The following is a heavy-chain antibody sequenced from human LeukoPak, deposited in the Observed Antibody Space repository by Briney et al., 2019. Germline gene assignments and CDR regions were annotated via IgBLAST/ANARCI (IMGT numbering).Heavy chain of an antibody. V-gene: IGHV1-69*10. CDR2: IAPILGTA. CDR3: ARTTLYFGDLLYLDY. Sequence: AAVKVSCKASGGTFSIYAITWVRQAPGQGLEWMGGIAPILGTANYAQKFQGRVTITADQSTTTSYMELSSLRSEDTAIYYCARTTLYFGDLLYLDYWGQGTLVTVSS. J-gene: IGHJ4*02. D-gene: IGHD3-10*01. CDR1: GGTFSIYA.